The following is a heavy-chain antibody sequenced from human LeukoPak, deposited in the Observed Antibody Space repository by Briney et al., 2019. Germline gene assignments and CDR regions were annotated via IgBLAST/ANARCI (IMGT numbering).Heavy chain of an antibody. J-gene: IGHJ4*02. CDR1: GGSFSGYY. CDR2: INHSGST. Sequence: SETLSLTCAVYGGSFSGYYWSWIRQPPGKGLEWIGEINHSGSTNYNPSHKSRVTISVDTSKNQFSLKLSSVTAADTAVYYCARVLYVAAAGDYWGQGTLVTVSS. D-gene: IGHD6-13*01. V-gene: IGHV4-34*01. CDR3: ARVLYVAAAGDY.